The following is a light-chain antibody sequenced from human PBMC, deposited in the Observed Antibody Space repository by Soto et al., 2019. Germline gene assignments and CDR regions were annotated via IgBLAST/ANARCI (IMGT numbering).Light chain of an antibody. Sequence: VLTQPPSVSGAPGQRVTISCTGSSSNIGAGYDVHWYQQLPGTAPKLLIYGNNNRPSGVPDRFSGSKSGTSASLAITGLQAEDEADYYCHSYDSSRSGWVFGGGTKLTVL. J-gene: IGLJ3*02. CDR2: GNN. CDR3: HSYDSSRSGWV. V-gene: IGLV1-40*01. CDR1: SSNIGAGYD.